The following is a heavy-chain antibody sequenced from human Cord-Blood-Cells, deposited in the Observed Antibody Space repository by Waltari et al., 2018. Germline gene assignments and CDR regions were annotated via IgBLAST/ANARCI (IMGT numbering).Heavy chain of an antibody. CDR1: GYTLTELS. J-gene: IGHJ3*02. CDR2: GDPEDGET. D-gene: IGHD5-18*01. CDR3: ATPRGYSYGYAFDI. Sequence: QVQLVQSGAEVKKPGASVKVSCKVSGYTLTELSMHWVRQAPGKGLEWMGGGDPEDGETIYAQKFQGKVTMTEDTATDTAYMELSSLRSEDTAVYYCATPRGYSYGYAFDIWGQGTMVTVSS. V-gene: IGHV1-24*01.